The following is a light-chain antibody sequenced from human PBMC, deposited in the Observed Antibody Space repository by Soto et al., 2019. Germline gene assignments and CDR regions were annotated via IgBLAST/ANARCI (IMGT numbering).Light chain of an antibody. V-gene: IGKV1-9*01. Sequence: DIQLTQSPSFLSASVGDRVTITCRASQGISSYLAWYQQKPGKAPKLLIYAAFTLQSGVPSRFSRSGSWTESTLTISSLKPEDFATYYFQQLNSYPFTFGPGTKVDIK. CDR3: QQLNSYPFT. CDR2: AAF. CDR1: QGISSY. J-gene: IGKJ3*01.